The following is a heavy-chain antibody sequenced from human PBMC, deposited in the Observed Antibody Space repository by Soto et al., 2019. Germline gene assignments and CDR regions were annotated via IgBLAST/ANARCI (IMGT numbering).Heavy chain of an antibody. CDR1: GGTFSSYT. D-gene: IGHD5-12*01. V-gene: IGHV1-69*12. Sequence: QVQLVQSGAEVKKPGSSVTVSCKASGGTFSSYTISWVRQAPGQGLEWMGGIIPIFGTANYAQKFQGRVTITADESTSTAYMELSSLRSEDTAVDYCARGNHRWLQLWYFGLWGRGTLVTVSS. CDR2: IIPIFGTA. J-gene: IGHJ2*01. CDR3: ARGNHRWLQLWYFGL.